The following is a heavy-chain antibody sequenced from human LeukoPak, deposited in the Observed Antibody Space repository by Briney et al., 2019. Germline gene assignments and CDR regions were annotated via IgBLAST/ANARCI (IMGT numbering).Heavy chain of an antibody. CDR3: AKALAVAGGTDY. D-gene: IGHD6-19*01. V-gene: IGHV3-30-3*01. CDR2: ISYDGSNK. CDR1: GFTFSSYA. J-gene: IGHJ4*02. Sequence: PGGSLRLSCAASGFTFSSYAMHWVRQAPGKGLEWVAVISYDGSNKYYADSVKGRFTISRDNSKNTLYLQMNSLRAEDTAVYYCAKALAVAGGTDYWGQGTLVTVSS.